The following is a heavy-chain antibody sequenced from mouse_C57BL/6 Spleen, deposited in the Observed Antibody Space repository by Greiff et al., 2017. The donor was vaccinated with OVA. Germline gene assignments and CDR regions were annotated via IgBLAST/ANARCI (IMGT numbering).Heavy chain of an antibody. J-gene: IGHJ1*03. Sequence: EVKLQESGEGLVKPGGSLKLSCAASGFTFSSYAMSWVRQTPEKRLEWVAYISSGGDYIYYADTVKGRFTISRDNARNTLYLQMSSLKSEDTAMYYCTREGDYDVYFDVWGTGTTVTVSS. CDR3: TREGDYDVYFDV. V-gene: IGHV5-9-1*02. CDR2: ISSGGDYI. D-gene: IGHD2-4*01. CDR1: GFTFSSYA.